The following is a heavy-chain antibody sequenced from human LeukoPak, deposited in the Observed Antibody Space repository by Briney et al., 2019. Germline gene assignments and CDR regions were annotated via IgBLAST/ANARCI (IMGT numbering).Heavy chain of an antibody. CDR2: ISSSSSTI. Sequence: GGSLRLSCAASGLTFSSYSMNWVRQAPGKGLEWVSYISSSSSTIYYADSVKGRFTISRDNAKNSLYLQMNSLRAEDTAVYYCARDKPGFSSERARDAFDIWGQGTMVTVSS. CDR3: ARDKPGFSSERARDAFDI. CDR1: GLTFSSYS. J-gene: IGHJ3*02. V-gene: IGHV3-48*04. D-gene: IGHD3-22*01.